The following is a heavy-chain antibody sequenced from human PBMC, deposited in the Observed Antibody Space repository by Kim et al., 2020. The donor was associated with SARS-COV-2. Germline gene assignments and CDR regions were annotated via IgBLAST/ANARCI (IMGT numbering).Heavy chain of an antibody. Sequence: SETLSLTCTVSGGYISSYYWSWIRQPPGKGLEWIGYIYYSGSTNYNPSLKSRVTISVDTSKNQFSLKLSSVTAADTAVYYCARVSRRIAVAVLYYFDYWGQGTLVTVSS. J-gene: IGHJ4*02. CDR3: ARVSRRIAVAVLYYFDY. D-gene: IGHD6-19*01. CDR1: GGYISSYY. V-gene: IGHV4-59*01. CDR2: IYYSGST.